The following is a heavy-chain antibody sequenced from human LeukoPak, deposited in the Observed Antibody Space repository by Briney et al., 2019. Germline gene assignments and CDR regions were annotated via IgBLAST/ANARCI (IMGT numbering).Heavy chain of an antibody. CDR2: IYYSGST. J-gene: IGHJ5*02. D-gene: IGHD5-18*01. CDR1: GDSISSYY. Sequence: SETLSLTCTVSGDSISSYYWSWIRQPPGKGLEWIGYIYYSGSTNYNASLKSRVTISVDTSKSHFSLHLNSVTPEDTAVYYCAGGKGYTYGDYWFDPWGQGTLVTVSS. V-gene: IGHV4-59*12. CDR3: AGGKGYTYGDYWFDP.